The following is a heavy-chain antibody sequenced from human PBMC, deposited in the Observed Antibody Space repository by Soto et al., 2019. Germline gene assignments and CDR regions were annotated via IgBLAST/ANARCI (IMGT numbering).Heavy chain of an antibody. CDR1: NGSVSTPAYY. J-gene: IGHJ3*02. CDR2: IYYSGST. Sequence: SETLSLTCTVSNGSVSTPAYYWSWIRQPPGKGLEWIGYIYYSGSTNYNPSLKSRVTISVDTSKNQFSLKLSSVTAADTAVYYCARVLGGIAARVNAFDIWGQGTMVTVSS. V-gene: IGHV4-61*08. CDR3: ARVLGGIAARVNAFDI. D-gene: IGHD6-6*01.